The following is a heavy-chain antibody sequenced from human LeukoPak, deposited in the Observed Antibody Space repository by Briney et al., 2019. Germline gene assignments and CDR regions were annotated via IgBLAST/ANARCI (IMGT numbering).Heavy chain of an antibody. CDR2: ISYDGSNK. CDR3: AKDSRPTTVTFDY. CDR1: GFTFGSYG. Sequence: PGRSLRLSCAASGFTFGSYGMHWVRQAPGKGLEWVAVISYDGSNKYYADSVKGRFTISRDNSKNTLYLQMNSLRAEDTAVYYCAKDSRPTTVTFDYWGQGTLVTVSS. J-gene: IGHJ4*02. D-gene: IGHD4-17*01. V-gene: IGHV3-30*18.